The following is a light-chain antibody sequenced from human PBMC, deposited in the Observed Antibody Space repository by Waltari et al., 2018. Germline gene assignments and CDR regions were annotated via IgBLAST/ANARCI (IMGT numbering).Light chain of an antibody. CDR1: QSVRGT. V-gene: IGKV3-20*01. J-gene: IGKJ1*01. CDR2: AAS. Sequence: EIVLTQSPGTLSLSQGERAPLSCRASQSVRGTLAWYQQKPGQPPRLLIYAASIRATGIPDRFSGSGSGTDFTLTISRLEPEDFAVYYCQHYVRLPVTFGQGTKVEIK. CDR3: QHYVRLPVT.